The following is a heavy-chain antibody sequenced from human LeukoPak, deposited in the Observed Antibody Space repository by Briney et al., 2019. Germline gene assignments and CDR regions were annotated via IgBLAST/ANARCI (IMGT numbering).Heavy chain of an antibody. CDR1: GGSVSSGSYY. Sequence: PSETLSLTCTVSGGSVSSGSYYWSWIRQPPGKGLEWIGYIYYSGSTNYNPSLKSRVTISVDTSKNQFSLKLSSVTAADTAVYYCARVSWLYYFDYWGQGTLVTVSS. D-gene: IGHD5-24*01. V-gene: IGHV4-61*01. CDR2: IYYSGST. J-gene: IGHJ4*02. CDR3: ARVSWLYYFDY.